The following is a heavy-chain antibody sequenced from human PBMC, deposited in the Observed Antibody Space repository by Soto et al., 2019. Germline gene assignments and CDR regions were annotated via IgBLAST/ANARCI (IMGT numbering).Heavy chain of an antibody. J-gene: IGHJ6*02. V-gene: IGHV1-2*04. Sequence: QVQLVQSGAEVKKPGASVKVSCKASGYTFTGYYMHWVRQAPGQGLEWMGWINPNSGGTNYAQKCQGWVTMTRDTSISTAYMELGRLRSDDTAVYYCARGRRVVTSSSGGYGMDVWGQGTTVTVSS. CDR2: INPNSGGT. CDR3: ARGRRVVTSSSGGYGMDV. D-gene: IGHD2-21*02. CDR1: GYTFTGYY.